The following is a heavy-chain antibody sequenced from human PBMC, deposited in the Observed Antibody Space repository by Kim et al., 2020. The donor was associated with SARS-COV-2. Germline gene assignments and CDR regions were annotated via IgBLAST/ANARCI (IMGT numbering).Heavy chain of an antibody. Sequence: ASVKVSCKASGYTFTGYYIHWVRQAPGQGLEWMGWINPNSGGTNYAQKFQGWVTMTRDKSNSTAYMELSRLRSDDTAVYYCARERSEVSGSYTYGMDVWGQGTTVTVSS. J-gene: IGHJ6*02. CDR2: INPNSGGT. CDR3: ARERSEVSGSYTYGMDV. D-gene: IGHD1-26*01. CDR1: GYTFTGYY. V-gene: IGHV1-2*04.